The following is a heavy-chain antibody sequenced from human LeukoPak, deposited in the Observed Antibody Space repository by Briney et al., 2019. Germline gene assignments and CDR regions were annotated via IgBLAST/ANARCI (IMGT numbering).Heavy chain of an antibody. J-gene: IGHJ4*02. D-gene: IGHD3-10*01. CDR2: INHSGST. Sequence: PSETLSLTCAVYGGSFSGYYWSWIRQPPGKGLEWIGEINHSGSTNYNPSLKSRVTISVDTSKNQFSLKLSSVTAADTAVYYCARDLYGSGSYYPYWGQGTLVTVSS. CDR1: GGSFSGYY. V-gene: IGHV4-34*01. CDR3: ARDLYGSGSYYPY.